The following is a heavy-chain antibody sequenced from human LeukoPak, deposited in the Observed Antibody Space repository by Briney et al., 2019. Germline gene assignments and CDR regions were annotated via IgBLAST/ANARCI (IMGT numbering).Heavy chain of an antibody. CDR1: GFTFSSYG. V-gene: IGHV3-48*04. J-gene: IGHJ4*02. D-gene: IGHD3-22*01. CDR3: AREDDSNGYYYGRCDY. Sequence: GRSLRLSCAASGFTFSSYGMHWVRQAPGKGLERVSYISGSGSTIHYADSVKGRFTISRDNARNSLYLQMNSPRAEDTAVYYCAREDDSNGYYYGRCDYWGQGTLVTVSS. CDR2: ISGSGSTI.